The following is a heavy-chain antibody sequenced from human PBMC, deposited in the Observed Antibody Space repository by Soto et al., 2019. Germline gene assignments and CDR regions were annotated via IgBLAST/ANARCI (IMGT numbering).Heavy chain of an antibody. CDR3: AKSLEGGIVEAPSWFDP. Sequence: LRLSCAASGFTFSSYAMSWVRQAPGKGLEWVSAISGSGGSTYYADSVKGRFTISRDNSKNTLYLQMNSLRAEDTAVYYCAKSLEGGIVEAPSWFDPWGQGTLVTVSS. D-gene: IGHD2-15*01. CDR1: GFTFSSYA. CDR2: ISGSGGST. J-gene: IGHJ5*02. V-gene: IGHV3-23*01.